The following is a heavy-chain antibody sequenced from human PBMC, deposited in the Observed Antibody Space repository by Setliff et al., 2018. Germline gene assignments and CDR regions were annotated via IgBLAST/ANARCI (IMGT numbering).Heavy chain of an antibody. Sequence: ASVKVSCKASGGTFSSYAISWVRQAPGQGLEWMGRIIPIFGTANYAQKFQGRVTITADKSTSTAYMELSSLRSEDTAMYYCARESGGPGFLVAFDIWGQGTMVTVSS. CDR1: GGTFSSYA. D-gene: IGHD1-26*01. V-gene: IGHV1-69*06. CDR2: IIPIFGTA. CDR3: ARESGGPGFLVAFDI. J-gene: IGHJ3*02.